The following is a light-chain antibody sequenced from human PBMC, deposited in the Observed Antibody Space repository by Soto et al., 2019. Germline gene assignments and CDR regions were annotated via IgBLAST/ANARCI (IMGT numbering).Light chain of an antibody. CDR3: SSYTSSSTLYV. CDR1: SSDVGGYNY. J-gene: IGLJ1*01. Sequence: QSALTQPSSVSGSTGKSITISCTGTSSDVGGYNYVSWYQQHPGKAPKLMIYEVSNRPSGVSNRFSGSKSGNTASLTISGLQAEDEADYYCSSYTSSSTLYVFGTGTKLTV. CDR2: EVS. V-gene: IGLV2-14*01.